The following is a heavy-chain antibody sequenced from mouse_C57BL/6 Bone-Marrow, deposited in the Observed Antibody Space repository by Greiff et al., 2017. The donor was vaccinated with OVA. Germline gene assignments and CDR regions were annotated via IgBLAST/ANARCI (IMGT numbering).Heavy chain of an antibody. CDR3: ARGDSEDRYFDY. CDR1: GYTFTSYW. Sequence: QVQLKQPGAELVMPGASVKLSCKASGYTFTSYWMHWVKQRPGQGLEWIGEIDPSDSYTNYNQKFKGKSTLTVDKSSSTAYMQLSSLTSEDSAVYYCARGDSEDRYFDYWGQGTTLTVSS. J-gene: IGHJ2*01. V-gene: IGHV1-69*01. CDR2: IDPSDSYT. D-gene: IGHD2-12*01.